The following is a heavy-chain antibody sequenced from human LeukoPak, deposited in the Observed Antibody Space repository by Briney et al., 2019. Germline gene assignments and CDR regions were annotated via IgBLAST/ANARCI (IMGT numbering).Heavy chain of an antibody. CDR3: VSDSGLRSGGDS. Sequence: GGSLRLSCAASGFNLRTFWIHLIRQDAGGRLVWVSRISPDGSVTTYTASVKGRFAISRDNAKNTLYLEMNSLRADDAAIYYCVSDSGLRSGGDSWGQGTPVTVSS. J-gene: IGHJ4*02. V-gene: IGHV3-74*01. D-gene: IGHD1-26*01. CDR2: ISPDGSVT. CDR1: GFNLRTFW.